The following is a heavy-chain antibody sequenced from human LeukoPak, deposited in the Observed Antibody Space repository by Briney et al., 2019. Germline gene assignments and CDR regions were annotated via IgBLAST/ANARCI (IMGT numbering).Heavy chain of an antibody. V-gene: IGHV3-7*01. CDR2: IKQDGSEK. Sequence: GGSLRLSCAVSGFTLNSHWMSWVRQAPGKGLEWVANIKQDGSEKYYVDSVKGRFTISRDNAKNSLYLQMNSLRAEDTAVYYCARDGWSPDYWGQGTLVTVSS. CDR1: GFTLNSHW. J-gene: IGHJ4*02. CDR3: ARDGWSPDY.